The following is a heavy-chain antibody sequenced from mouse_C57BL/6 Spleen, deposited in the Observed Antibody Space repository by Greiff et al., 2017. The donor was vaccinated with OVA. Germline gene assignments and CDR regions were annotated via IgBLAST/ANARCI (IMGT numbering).Heavy chain of an antibody. J-gene: IGHJ2*01. D-gene: IGHD2-4*01. CDR3: ATGLDYDECDY. V-gene: IGHV1-53*01. Sequence: QVQLQQPGPELVKPGASVKLSCKASGYTFTSYWLHWVKQRPGPGLEWIGIINPSNGGTNYNEKFKSKATLTIDKSSSPAYMQLSSLTSEDSAVYYCATGLDYDECDYWGQGTTLTVSS. CDR2: INPSNGGT. CDR1: GYTFTSYW.